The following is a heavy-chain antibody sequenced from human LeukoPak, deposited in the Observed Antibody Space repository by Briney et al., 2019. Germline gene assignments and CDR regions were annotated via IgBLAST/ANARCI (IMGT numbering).Heavy chain of an antibody. CDR1: GGSISSSSHH. CDR3: SRGGNSGSYYPGGS. D-gene: IGHD3-10*01. Sequence: PSETLSLTCTVSGGSISSSSHHWGWTRQAPGKGLEWVSVIYSGGSTYYADSVKGRFTISRDSSKNTLYLQMNSLRAEDTAVYYCSRGGNSGSYYPGGSWGQGTLVTVSS. J-gene: IGHJ5*02. V-gene: IGHV3-53*01. CDR2: IYSGGST.